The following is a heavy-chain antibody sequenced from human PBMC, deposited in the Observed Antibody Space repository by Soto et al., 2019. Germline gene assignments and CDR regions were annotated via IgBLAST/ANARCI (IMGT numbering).Heavy chain of an antibody. CDR1: GGSISSTQW. V-gene: IGHV4-4*02. CDR3: AQGNWKSGWFDL. J-gene: IGHJ5*02. CDR2: IFHSGTT. D-gene: IGHD1-20*01. Sequence: QVQLQESGPGLVKPSGTLSLTCAVSGGSISSTQWWSWVRQPPGKGLEWIGEIFHSGTTNYKSSLKSRVTMSVDKSKNQCSLKVTSMTAADTALYYCAQGNWKSGWFDLWGQGTLVTVSS.